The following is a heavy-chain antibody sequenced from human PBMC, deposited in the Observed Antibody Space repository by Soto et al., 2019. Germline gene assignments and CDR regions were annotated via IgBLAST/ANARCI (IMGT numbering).Heavy chain of an antibody. J-gene: IGHJ4*02. V-gene: IGHV6-1*01. Sequence: SHSQSLTCAISVDRVSLYNAAWKWSRRSPSRVVEWLGRTYYRSKWHSGYAVSVRSRISISPDTSKNRFSLQLTSVTPDDTAVYYCARSGPGGYIDYWGRGTLVTVSS. CDR1: VDRVSLYNAA. CDR2: TYYRSKWHS. CDR3: ARSGPGGYIDY. D-gene: IGHD3-22*01.